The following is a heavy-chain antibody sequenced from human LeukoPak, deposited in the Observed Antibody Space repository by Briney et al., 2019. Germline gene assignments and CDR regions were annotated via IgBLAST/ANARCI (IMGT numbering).Heavy chain of an antibody. D-gene: IGHD2-21*01. V-gene: IGHV3-23*01. CDR3: AKAPVTTCRGAYCYPFDY. J-gene: IGHJ4*02. CDR2: ICDSGNT. CDR1: GFTFSSYS. Sequence: GGSLRLSCAGSGFTFSSYSMSWVRPAPGKGLGWVSAICDSGNTYHADSVKGRFTISRDSSKNTLFLQMNRLRPEDAAVYYCAKAPVTTCRGAYCYPFDYWGQGTLVTVAS.